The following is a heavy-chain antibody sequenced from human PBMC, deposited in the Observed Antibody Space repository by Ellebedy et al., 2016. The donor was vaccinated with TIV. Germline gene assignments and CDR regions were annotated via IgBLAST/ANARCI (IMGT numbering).Heavy chain of an antibody. D-gene: IGHD2-2*01. V-gene: IGHV4-59*12. CDR3: ARERFDVVVPAARYYYYYGMDV. J-gene: IGHJ6*02. CDR1: GGSISSYY. CDR2: IYYSGST. Sequence: MPSETLSLTCTVSGGSISSYYWSWIRQPPGKGLEWIGYIYYSGSTYYNPSLKSRVTISVDTSKNQFSLKLSSVTAADMAVYYCARERFDVVVPAARYYYYYGMDVWGQGTTVTVSS.